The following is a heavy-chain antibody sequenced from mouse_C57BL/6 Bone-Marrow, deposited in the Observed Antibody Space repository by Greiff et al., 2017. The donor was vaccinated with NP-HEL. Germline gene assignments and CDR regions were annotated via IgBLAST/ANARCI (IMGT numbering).Heavy chain of an antibody. V-gene: IGHV1-74*01. Sequence: QVHVKQPGAELVKPGASVKVSCKASGYTFTSYWMHWVKQRPGQGLEWIGRIHPSDSDTNYNQKFKGKATLTVDKSSSTAYMQLSSLTSEDSAVYYCAIPSSGYRFAYWGQGTLVTVSA. CDR1: GYTFTSYW. CDR3: AIPSSGYRFAY. D-gene: IGHD3-2*02. J-gene: IGHJ3*01. CDR2: IHPSDSDT.